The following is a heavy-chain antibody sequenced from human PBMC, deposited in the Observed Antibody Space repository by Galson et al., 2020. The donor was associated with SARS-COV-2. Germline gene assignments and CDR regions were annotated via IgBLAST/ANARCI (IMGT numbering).Heavy chain of an antibody. D-gene: IGHD3-9*01. CDR2: IIPIFGTA. Sequence: KISCKASGGTFSSYAISWVRQAPGQWLEWMGGIIPIFGTANYAQKFQGRVTITADESTSTAYMELSSLRSEDTAVYYCARGHYDILTGYYSYYYYGMDVWGQWTTVTVSS. CDR1: GGTFSSYA. V-gene: IGHV1-69*01. CDR3: ARGHYDILTGYYSYYYYGMDV. J-gene: IGHJ6*02.